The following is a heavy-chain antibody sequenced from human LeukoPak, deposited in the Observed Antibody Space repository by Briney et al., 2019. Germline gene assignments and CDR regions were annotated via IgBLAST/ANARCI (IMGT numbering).Heavy chain of an antibody. CDR3: ARHIGGGIEDMDV. CDR2: IYVTGT. D-gene: IGHD3-16*02. V-gene: IGHV4-59*08. Sequence: SETLSLTCTVSGGSIGTYYWSWIRQSPGKGLEWIGYIYVTGTRYDPYLQSRVTISVDRSRNQFFLKMSSVTAADTAVYYCARHIGGGIEDMDVWGKGTKVIVSS. J-gene: IGHJ6*03. CDR1: GGSIGTYY.